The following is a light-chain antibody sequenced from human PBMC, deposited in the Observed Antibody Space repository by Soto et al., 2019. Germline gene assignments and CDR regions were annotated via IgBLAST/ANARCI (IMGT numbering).Light chain of an antibody. CDR2: DVS. CDR3: ASYTTSSTYV. CDR1: SSDVGAFNY. J-gene: IGLJ1*01. Sequence: QSALTQPASVSGSPGQSIAISCTGTSSDVGAFNYVSWYQQHPGKAPKFMIFDVSSRPSGVSDRFSGSKSGNTASLTISGLQNEDEADYYCASYTTSSTYVFGTGTKVTVL. V-gene: IGLV2-14*03.